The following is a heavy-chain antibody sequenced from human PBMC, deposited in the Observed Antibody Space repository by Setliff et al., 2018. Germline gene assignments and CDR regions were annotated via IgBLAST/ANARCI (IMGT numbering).Heavy chain of an antibody. V-gene: IGHV4-4*07. D-gene: IGHD6-19*01. CDR1: GGSISSYY. CDR2: IYIGGSA. J-gene: IGHJ6*03. Sequence: SETLSLTCTVSGGSISSYYWSWIRQPAGKGLEWIGHIYIGGSANYNPSLKSRVTMSIATSKNQFSLKLNSVTAADIAVYYCAREQWLDPPGYYYMDVWAKGTTVTVSS. CDR3: AREQWLDPPGYYYMDV.